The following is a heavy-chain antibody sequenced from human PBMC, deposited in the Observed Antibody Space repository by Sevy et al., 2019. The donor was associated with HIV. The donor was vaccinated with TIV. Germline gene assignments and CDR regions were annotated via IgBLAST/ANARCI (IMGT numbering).Heavy chain of an antibody. J-gene: IGHJ6*02. CDR3: ARIQSPHYDFWSGSLYYYYYGMDV. V-gene: IGHV4-59*01. Sequence: SETLSLTCTVSGGSISSYYWSWIRQPPGKGLEWIGYIYYSGSTNYNPSLKSRVTISVDTSKNQFSLKLSSVTAADTAVYYCARIQSPHYDFWSGSLYYYYYGMDVWGQGTTVTVSS. CDR2: IYYSGST. CDR1: GGSISSYY. D-gene: IGHD3-3*01.